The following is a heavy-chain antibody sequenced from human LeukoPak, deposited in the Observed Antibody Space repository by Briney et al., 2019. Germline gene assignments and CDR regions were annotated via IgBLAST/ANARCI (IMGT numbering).Heavy chain of an antibody. CDR2: IGSDGGST. CDR3: ARDDTNGIDY. J-gene: IGHJ4*02. CDR1: GFTFSYYW. V-gene: IGHV3-74*01. D-gene: IGHD2-2*01. Sequence: GGSLRLSCAASGFTFSYYWMLWLRQTPGKGQVSVARIGSDGGSTRYADSVKGRFTISRDNAKNTLYLQLNSLSADDTGIYYCARDDTNGIDYWGQGTLVTVSS.